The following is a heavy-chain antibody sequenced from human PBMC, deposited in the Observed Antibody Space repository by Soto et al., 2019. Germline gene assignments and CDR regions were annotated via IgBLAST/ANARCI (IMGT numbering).Heavy chain of an antibody. V-gene: IGHV3-33*01. CDR2: IGKDGGNK. Sequence: QVQLVESGGALVRLGGSLGPPFPRPGFTFGGYALNGAAKAPGRGWGWGAVIGKDGGNKYYPDSVKGRFTISRDNSKNTLYLQMNSLRAEDTAVYYCARGSLWFGEFTFDYWGQGTLVTVSS. D-gene: IGHD3-10*01. CDR3: ARGSLWFGEFTFDY. CDR1: GFTFGGYA. J-gene: IGHJ4*02.